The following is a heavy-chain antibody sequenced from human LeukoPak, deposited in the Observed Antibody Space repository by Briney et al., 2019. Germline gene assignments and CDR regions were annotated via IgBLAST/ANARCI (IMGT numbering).Heavy chain of an antibody. D-gene: IGHD2-2*03. J-gene: IGHJ5*02. CDR1: GGSISSYY. V-gene: IGHV4-59*08. Sequence: PSETLSLTCTVSGGSISSYYWTWIRQPPGKGLEWIGYIYYSGSTKYNPSLKSRVTMSVETSKNRFSLKLSSVTAADTAVYYCARHRGYCSSTSCSYNWFDPGGQGTLVTVSS. CDR2: IYYSGST. CDR3: ARHRGYCSSTSCSYNWFDP.